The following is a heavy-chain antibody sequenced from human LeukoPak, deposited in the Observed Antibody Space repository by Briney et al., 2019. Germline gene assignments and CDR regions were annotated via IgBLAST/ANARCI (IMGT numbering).Heavy chain of an antibody. CDR2: ISYDGSSK. J-gene: IGHJ4*02. Sequence: PGGSLRLSCAASGFTFSSYAMHWVRQAPGKGLEWVAVISYDGSSKYYADSVKGRFTISRDNSKNTLYLQMNSLRAEDTAVYYCARSYYDILTALYFDYWGQGTLVTVSP. V-gene: IGHV3-30*04. D-gene: IGHD3-9*01. CDR1: GFTFSSYA. CDR3: ARSYYDILTALYFDY.